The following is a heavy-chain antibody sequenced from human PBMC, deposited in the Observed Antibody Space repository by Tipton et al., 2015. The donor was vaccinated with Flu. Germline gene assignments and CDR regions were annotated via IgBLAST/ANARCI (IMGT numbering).Heavy chain of an antibody. J-gene: IGHJ4*02. D-gene: IGHD3-10*01. V-gene: IGHV4-34*01. CDR3: ARRPRSLYFYGSGTERYFVY. CDR1: GGSFSGYY. CDR2: INHSGST. Sequence: TLSLTCAVYGGSFSGYYWSWIRQPPGKGLEWIGEINHSGSTNYNPSLKSRVTISVDTSKNQFSLKLSSVTAADTAVYYCARRPRSLYFYGSGTERYFVYWGQGTLVPVSS.